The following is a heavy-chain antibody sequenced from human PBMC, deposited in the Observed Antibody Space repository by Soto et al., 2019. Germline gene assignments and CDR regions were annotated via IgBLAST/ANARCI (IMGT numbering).Heavy chain of an antibody. J-gene: IGHJ6*02. Sequence: QGQLVQSGAEVKMPGASVKVSCKASGYTFTRYGINWVRQAPGQGLEWMGWISGYNGDANYAQRFQGRVSMTIDTSTTTAYMELRTLTPDDTAVYYCAKNGQPPYYYYGLDVWGQGTTVTVSS. D-gene: IGHD2-8*01. CDR2: ISGYNGDA. CDR1: GYTFTRYG. V-gene: IGHV1-18*01. CDR3: AKNGQPPYYYYGLDV.